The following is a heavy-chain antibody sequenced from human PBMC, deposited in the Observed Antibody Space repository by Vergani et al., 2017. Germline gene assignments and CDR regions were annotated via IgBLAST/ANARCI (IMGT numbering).Heavy chain of an antibody. CDR2: IKQDGSEK. Sequence: EVQLVESGGGLVQPGGSLRLSCAASGFTFSSYWMSWVRQAPGKGLEWVANIKQDGSEKYYVDSVKGRFTISRDNAKNSLYLQMNSLRAEDTAVYYCARAPGHYYGSGSYSEILLLWYGMDVWGQGTTVTVSS. CDR1: GFTFSSYW. V-gene: IGHV3-7*02. D-gene: IGHD3-10*01. CDR3: ARAPGHYYGSGSYSEILLLWYGMDV. J-gene: IGHJ6*02.